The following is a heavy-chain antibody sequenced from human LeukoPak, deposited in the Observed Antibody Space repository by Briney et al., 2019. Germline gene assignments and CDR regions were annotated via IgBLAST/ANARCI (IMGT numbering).Heavy chain of an antibody. CDR1: GYSFTSYW. Sequence: KPGESLKISCKGSGYSFTSYWIGWVRQLPGKGLEWMGIIYPGDSDTRYSPSFQGQVTISAVKSISTAYLQWSSLRASDTAMYYCARRDSSGWYYFDYWGQGTPVTVSS. D-gene: IGHD6-19*01. CDR3: ARRDSSGWYYFDY. J-gene: IGHJ4*02. V-gene: IGHV5-51*01. CDR2: IYPGDSDT.